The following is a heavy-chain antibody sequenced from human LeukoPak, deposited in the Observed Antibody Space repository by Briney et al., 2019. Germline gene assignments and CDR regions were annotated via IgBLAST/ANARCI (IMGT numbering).Heavy chain of an antibody. D-gene: IGHD2-2*01. CDR2: IYYSGST. CDR1: GGSISSSSYY. CDR3: ARVGMGYCSSTSCYVFDP. V-gene: IGHV4-61*05. Sequence: SETLSLTCTVSGGSISSSSYYWGWIRQPPGKGLEWIGYIYYSGSTNYNPSLKSLFTISVDTSKNQFSLKLSSVTAADTAVYYCARVGMGYCSSTSCYVFDPWGQGTLVTVSS. J-gene: IGHJ5*02.